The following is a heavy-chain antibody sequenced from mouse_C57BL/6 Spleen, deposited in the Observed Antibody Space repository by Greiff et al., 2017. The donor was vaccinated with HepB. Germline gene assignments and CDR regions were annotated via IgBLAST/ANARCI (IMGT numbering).Heavy chain of an antibody. V-gene: IGHV5-9*01. D-gene: IGHD3-2*02. CDR3: AKTAQAFYYAMDY. Sequence: EVQVVESGGGLVKPGGSLKLSCAASGFTFSSYTMSWVRQTPEKRLEWVATISGGGGNTYYPDSVKGRFTISRDNAKNTLYLQMSSLRSEDTALYYCAKTAQAFYYAMDYWGQGTSVTVSS. CDR1: GFTFSSYT. J-gene: IGHJ4*01. CDR2: ISGGGGNT.